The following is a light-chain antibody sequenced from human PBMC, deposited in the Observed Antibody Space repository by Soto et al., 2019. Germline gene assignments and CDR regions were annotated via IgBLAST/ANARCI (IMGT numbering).Light chain of an antibody. CDR1: QSLLHSNGYNC. CDR3: MQALQTPLT. J-gene: IGKJ4*01. CDR2: LGS. V-gene: IGKV2-28*01. Sequence: EIVMTQSPLSLPVTPGEPASISCRSSQSLLHSNGYNCLDWYLQKPGQSPQLLIYLGSNRASGVPDRFSGSGSGTDFTLKISRVEAEDVGVYYCMQALQTPLTFGGGTKVDIK.